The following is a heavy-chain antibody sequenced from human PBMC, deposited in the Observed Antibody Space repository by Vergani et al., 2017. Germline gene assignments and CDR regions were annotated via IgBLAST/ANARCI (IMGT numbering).Heavy chain of an antibody. Sequence: QVQLVESGGGVVKPGRSLRLSCAAPGFTFSRNGMHGVRQAPGKGLEWVAVIWYDGSNKYYADSVKGRFTISRDNSKNTLYLQMNSLRAEDTAVYYCASATFDYWGQGTLVTVSS. V-gene: IGHV3-33*01. CDR1: GFTFSRNG. CDR3: ASATFDY. CDR2: IWYDGSNK. J-gene: IGHJ4*02.